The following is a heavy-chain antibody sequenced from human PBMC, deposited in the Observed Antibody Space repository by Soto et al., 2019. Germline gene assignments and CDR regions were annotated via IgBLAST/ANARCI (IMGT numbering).Heavy chain of an antibody. Sequence: GGSLRLSCAASGFTFSSYGMHWVRQAPGKGLEWVAVIWYDGSNKYYADSVKGRFTISRDNSKNTLYLQMNSLRAEDTAVYYCARDRGSGSGSRIADYWGQGTLVTVSS. D-gene: IGHD2-15*01. J-gene: IGHJ4*02. CDR2: IWYDGSNK. CDR3: ARDRGSGSGSRIADY. CDR1: GFTFSSYG. V-gene: IGHV3-33*01.